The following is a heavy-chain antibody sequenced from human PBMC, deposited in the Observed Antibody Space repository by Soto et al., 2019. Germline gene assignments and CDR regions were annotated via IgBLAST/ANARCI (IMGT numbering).Heavy chain of an antibody. Sequence: SVKVSCKASGFTFTSSAVQWVRQARGQRLEWIGWIVVGSGNTNYAQKFQEGVTITRDMSTSTAYMELSSLRSEDTAVYYCAAARYYYDSSGYPYYFDYWGQGTLVTVSS. V-gene: IGHV1-58*01. CDR1: GFTFTSSA. D-gene: IGHD3-22*01. CDR3: AAARYYYDSSGYPYYFDY. CDR2: IVVGSGNT. J-gene: IGHJ4*02.